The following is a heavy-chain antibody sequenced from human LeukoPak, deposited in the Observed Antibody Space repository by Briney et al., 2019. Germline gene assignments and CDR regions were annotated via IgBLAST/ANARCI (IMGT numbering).Heavy chain of an antibody. CDR2: IYYSGST. D-gene: IGHD3-10*01. V-gene: IGHV4-59*01. CDR3: AREITMVRGVISD. J-gene: IGHJ4*02. Sequence: SETLPLTCTVSGGSISSYYWSWIRQPPGKGLEWIGYIYYSGSTNYNPSLRSRVTISVDTSKNQFSLKLSSVTAADTAVYYCAREITMVRGVISDWGQGTLVTVSS. CDR1: GGSISSYY.